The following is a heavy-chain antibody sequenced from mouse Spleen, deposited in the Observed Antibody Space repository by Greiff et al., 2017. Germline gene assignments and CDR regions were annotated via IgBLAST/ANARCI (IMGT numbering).Heavy chain of an antibody. CDR3: ARNYGYVGLFAY. V-gene: IGHV2-4-1*01. CDR1: GFSLTNYA. D-gene: IGHD1-2*01. Sequence: VKLMESGPGLVAPSQSLSITCTVSGFSLTNYAVHWVRQSPGKGLEWLGVIWSDGSTDYNAAFISRLSISKDNSKSQVFFKMNSLQADDTAIYYCARNYGYVGLFAYWGQGTLVTVSA. CDR2: IWSDGST. J-gene: IGHJ3*01.